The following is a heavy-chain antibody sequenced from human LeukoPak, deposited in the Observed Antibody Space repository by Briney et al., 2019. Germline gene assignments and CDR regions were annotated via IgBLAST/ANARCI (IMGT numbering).Heavy chain of an antibody. J-gene: IGHJ6*03. CDR3: ARFAAGGSYYYYMDV. D-gene: IGHD6-25*01. CDR1: GFIVNNNY. Sequence: GGSLRLSCVVSGFIVNNNYINWVRQAPGKGLEWVSVFYSDGTTYHADSVKGRFTISRDNAKNSLYLQMNSLRADDTAVYYCARFAAGGSYYYYMDVWGKGTTVTVSS. CDR2: FYSDGTT. V-gene: IGHV3-66*01.